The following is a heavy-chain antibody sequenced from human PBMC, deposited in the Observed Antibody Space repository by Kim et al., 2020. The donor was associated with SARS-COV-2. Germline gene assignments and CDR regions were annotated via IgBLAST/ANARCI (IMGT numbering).Heavy chain of an antibody. CDR2: ISYDGSNK. V-gene: IGHV3-30*18. CDR3: AKSGDYDSSGYYFDY. CDR1: GFTFSSYG. D-gene: IGHD3-22*01. J-gene: IGHJ4*01. Sequence: GGSLRLSCAASGFTFSSYGMHWVRQAPGKGLEWVAVISYDGSNKYYADSVKGRFTISRDNSKNTLYLQMNSLRAEDTAVYYCAKSGDYDSSGYYFDYWG.